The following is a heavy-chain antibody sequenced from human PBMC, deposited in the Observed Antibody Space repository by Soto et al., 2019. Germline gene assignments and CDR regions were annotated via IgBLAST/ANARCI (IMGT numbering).Heavy chain of an antibody. V-gene: IGHV1-69*13. CDR2: VIPIFGTA. CDR1: GVTFSSYA. Sequence: SVKVSCKASGVTFSSYAISWVRQAPGQGLEWMGGVIPIFGTANYAQKFQGRVTITADESTSTAYMELSSLRSEDTAVYYCARGEDLDRSSDIWGQGTMVTDSS. CDR3: ARGEDLDRSSDI. J-gene: IGHJ3*02. D-gene: IGHD1-1*01.